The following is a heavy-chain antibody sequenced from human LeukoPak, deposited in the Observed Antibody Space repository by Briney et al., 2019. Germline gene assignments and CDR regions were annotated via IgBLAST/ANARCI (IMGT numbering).Heavy chain of an antibody. Sequence: GGSLRLSCAASGFTFSSYSMNWVRQAPGKRLEWVSSISSSSSYIYYADPVKGRFTISRDNAKNLLYLQMNTLRAEATAVYYCAGGDYDYFDYWGQGTLVTVSS. D-gene: IGHD4-17*01. V-gene: IGHV3-21*06. CDR1: GFTFSSYS. CDR2: ISSSSSYI. J-gene: IGHJ4*02. CDR3: AGGDYDYFDY.